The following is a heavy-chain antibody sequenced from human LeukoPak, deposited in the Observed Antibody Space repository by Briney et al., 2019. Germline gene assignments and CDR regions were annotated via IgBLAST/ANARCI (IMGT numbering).Heavy chain of an antibody. Sequence: SETLSLTCTVSGGSISSGSYYWSWIRQPAGKGLEWIGRIHISGSTNYNPSLKSRVTMSVDTSKNQFSLRLNSVTAADTGVYYCARDFGSFYSGNTYDIWGQGTMVTVSS. D-gene: IGHD1-26*01. J-gene: IGHJ3*02. V-gene: IGHV4-61*02. CDR1: GGSISSGSYY. CDR2: IHISGST. CDR3: ARDFGSFYSGNTYDI.